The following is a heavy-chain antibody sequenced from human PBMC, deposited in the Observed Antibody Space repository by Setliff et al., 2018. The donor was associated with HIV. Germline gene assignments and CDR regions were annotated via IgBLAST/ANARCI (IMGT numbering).Heavy chain of an antibody. CDR2: ISYSGST. V-gene: IGHV4-59*01. Sequence: SETLSLTCAVSGYSISSGYYWSWIRQPPGKGLEWIGYISYSGSTNSNPSLKSRVTKSIDTSKNQFSLKMSSVTTADTAVYYCARDQGGATDYWGQGTLVTVSS. J-gene: IGHJ4*02. D-gene: IGHD1-26*01. CDR3: ARDQGGATDY. CDR1: GYSISSGYY.